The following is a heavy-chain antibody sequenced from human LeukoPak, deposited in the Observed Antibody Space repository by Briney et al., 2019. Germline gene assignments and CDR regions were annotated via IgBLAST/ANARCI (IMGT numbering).Heavy chain of an antibody. CDR3: STDSGRSYFYFDF. CDR2: IRPETGEP. J-gene: IGHJ4*02. Sequence: GASVKVSCKISGFGLSVLSIHWMRQAPGKGLEWVGGIRPETGEPIFAQKFRGRVTITEDTFTDTGHLELRGLTSEDTAIYYCSTDSGRSYFYFDFWGQGTLVTVSS. V-gene: IGHV1-24*01. CDR1: GFGLSVLS. D-gene: IGHD3-10*01.